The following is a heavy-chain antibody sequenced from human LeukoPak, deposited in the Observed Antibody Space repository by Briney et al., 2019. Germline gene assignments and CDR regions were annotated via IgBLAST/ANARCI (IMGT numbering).Heavy chain of an antibody. CDR2: IIPIFGTA. Sequence: AASVKVSCKASGGTFSSYAISWVRQAPGQGLEWMGGIIPIFGTANYAQKFQGRVTITADESTSTAYMELSSLRSDDTAVYYCARTPLTIFGVVDDYWGQGTLVTVSS. J-gene: IGHJ4*02. D-gene: IGHD3-3*01. CDR1: GGTFSSYA. CDR3: ARTPLTIFGVVDDY. V-gene: IGHV1-69*01.